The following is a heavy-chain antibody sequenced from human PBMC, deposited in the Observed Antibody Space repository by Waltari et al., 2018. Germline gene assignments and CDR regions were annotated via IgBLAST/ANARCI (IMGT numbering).Heavy chain of an antibody. J-gene: IGHJ4*02. CDR1: GGSISSSY. CDR2: TYYSGST. CDR3: ARHGIGSSGWYKYFDY. V-gene: IGHV4-59*08. Sequence: QVQLQESGPGLVKTSETLSLTCTVSGGSISSSYWSWIRQPPGKGLDWIGYTYYSGSTNNNPTLKSRVTISVDTSKNQFSLKLSSVTAADTAVYYCARHGIGSSGWYKYFDYWGQGTLVTVSS. D-gene: IGHD6-19*01.